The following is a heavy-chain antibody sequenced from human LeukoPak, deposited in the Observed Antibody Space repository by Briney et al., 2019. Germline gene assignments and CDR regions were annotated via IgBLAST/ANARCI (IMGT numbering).Heavy chain of an antibody. Sequence: GGSLRLSCAASGFTFSSYSMNWVSQAPGKGLEWVSSISSSSSYIYYADSVKGRFTISRDNAKNSLYLQMNSLRAEDTAVYYCARDEAYCGGDCYNDAFDIWGQGTMVTVSS. D-gene: IGHD2-21*02. CDR3: ARDEAYCGGDCYNDAFDI. J-gene: IGHJ3*02. CDR2: ISSSSSYI. V-gene: IGHV3-21*01. CDR1: GFTFSSYS.